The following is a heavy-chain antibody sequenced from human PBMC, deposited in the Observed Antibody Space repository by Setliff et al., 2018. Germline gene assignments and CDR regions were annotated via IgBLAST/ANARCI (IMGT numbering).Heavy chain of an antibody. J-gene: IGHJ4*02. D-gene: IGHD3-10*01. CDR3: ARHLLVQGTYHFDY. CDR1: GGSISSGSYY. CDR2: XXXXXXX. Sequence: PSETLSLTCSVSGGSISSGSYYWGWIRQSPGKGLEWIGXXXXXXXXXXXXXXXXRVXXXXDTTKNQFSLKLTSMTAADTAVYFCARHLLVQGTYHFDYWGQGSPVTVSS. V-gene: IGHV4-39*01.